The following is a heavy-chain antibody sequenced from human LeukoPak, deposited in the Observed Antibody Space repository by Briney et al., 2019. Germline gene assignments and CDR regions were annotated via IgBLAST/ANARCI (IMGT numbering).Heavy chain of an antibody. CDR3: ARVVDHDYGDYYLDY. Sequence: GGSLRLSCAASGFTFSNAWMSWVRQAPGKGLEWVGRIKSKTDGGTTDYAAPVKGRLTISRDNSKNTLYLQMNSLRAEDTAVYYCARVVDHDYGDYYLDYWGQGTLVTVSS. V-gene: IGHV3-15*01. CDR2: IKSKTDGGTT. CDR1: GFTFSNAW. D-gene: IGHD4-17*01. J-gene: IGHJ4*02.